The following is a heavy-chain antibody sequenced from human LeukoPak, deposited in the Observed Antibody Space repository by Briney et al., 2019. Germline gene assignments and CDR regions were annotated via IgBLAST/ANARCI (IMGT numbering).Heavy chain of an antibody. CDR2: ISSSSSTI. J-gene: IGHJ4*02. Sequence: PGGSLRLSCAASGFTFSTYSMEWVRQAPGKGLEWVSNISSSSSTIHYADSVKGRFIISRDNAKNSLYLQMNSLRAEDTAVYYCAGGSKFDYWGQGTLVTVPS. CDR1: GFTFSTYS. CDR3: AGGSKFDY. V-gene: IGHV3-48*01. D-gene: IGHD3-16*01.